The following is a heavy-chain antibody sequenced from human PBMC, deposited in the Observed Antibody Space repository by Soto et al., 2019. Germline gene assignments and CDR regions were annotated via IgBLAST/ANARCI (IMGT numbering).Heavy chain of an antibody. D-gene: IGHD3-3*01. CDR1: GGSISSRSHY. Sequence: QLQLQESGPGLVNPSETLSLTCTVSGGSISSRSHYWGWIRQSPGKHLEWIGSSYYRGSTHYNPSLQTRVTISVDTSKNQVFLKVFSVTAADTAVYYCATAAGFGVVTPFFEYWGQGILVTVSS. V-gene: IGHV4-39*01. J-gene: IGHJ4*02. CDR3: ATAAGFGVVTPFFEY. CDR2: SYYRGST.